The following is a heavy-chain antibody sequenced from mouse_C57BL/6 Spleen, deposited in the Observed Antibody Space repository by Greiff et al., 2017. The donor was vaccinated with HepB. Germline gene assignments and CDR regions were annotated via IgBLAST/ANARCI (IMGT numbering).Heavy chain of an antibody. CDR3: ARQGTTVVGYFDY. V-gene: IGHV5-9*01. J-gene: IGHJ2*01. CDR2: ISGGGGNT. CDR1: GFTFSSYT. Sequence: EVQRVESGGGLVKPGGSLKLSCAASGFTFSSYTMSWVRQTPEKRLEWVATISGGGGNTYYPDSVKGRFTISRDNAKNTLYLQMSSLRSEDTALYYCARQGTTVVGYFDYWGQGTTLTVSS. D-gene: IGHD1-1*01.